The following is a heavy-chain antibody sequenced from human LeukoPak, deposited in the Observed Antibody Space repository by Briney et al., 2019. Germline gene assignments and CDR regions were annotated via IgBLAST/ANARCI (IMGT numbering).Heavy chain of an antibody. J-gene: IGHJ4*02. V-gene: IGHV4-59*12. CDR1: GGSISSYY. Sequence: PSETLSLTCTVSGGSISSYYWSWIRQPPGKGLEWIGSIYYSGSTYYNPSLKSRVTISVDTSKNQFSLKLSSVTAADTAVYYCAREYSGSYLDYWGQGTLVTVSS. CDR3: AREYSGSYLDY. D-gene: IGHD1-26*01. CDR2: IYYSGST.